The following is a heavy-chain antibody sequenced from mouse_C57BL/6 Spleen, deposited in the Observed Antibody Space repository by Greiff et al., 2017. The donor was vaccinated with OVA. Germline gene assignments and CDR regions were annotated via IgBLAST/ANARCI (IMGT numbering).Heavy chain of an antibody. D-gene: IGHD1-1*01. V-gene: IGHV14-4*01. J-gene: IGHJ1*03. CDR2: IDPENGDT. CDR3: TTLIYYYGSSSPRYCDV. CDR1: GFNIKDDY. Sequence: VHVKQSGAELVRPGASVKLSCTASGFNIKDDYMHWVKQRPEQGLEWIGWIDPENGDTEYASKFQGKATITAATSSNTAYLQLSSLTSEDTAVYYCTTLIYYYGSSSPRYCDVWGTGTTVTVSS.